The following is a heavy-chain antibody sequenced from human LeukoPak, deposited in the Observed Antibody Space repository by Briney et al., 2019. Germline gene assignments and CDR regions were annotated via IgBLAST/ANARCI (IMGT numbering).Heavy chain of an antibody. D-gene: IGHD2-2*01. V-gene: IGHV1-24*01. CDR1: GYTLTELS. Sequence: ASVKVSCKVSGYTLTELSMHWVRQAPGKGLEWMGGFDPEDGETIYAQKFQGGVTMTEDTSTDTAYMELSSLRSEDTAVYYCATVGPVVVLIRGAFDIWGQGTMVTVSS. J-gene: IGHJ3*02. CDR2: FDPEDGET. CDR3: ATVGPVVVLIRGAFDI.